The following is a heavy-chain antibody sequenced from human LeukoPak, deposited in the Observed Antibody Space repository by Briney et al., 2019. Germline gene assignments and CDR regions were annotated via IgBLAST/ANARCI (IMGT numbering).Heavy chain of an antibody. D-gene: IGHD3-3*01. Sequence: ASLKVSCKASGGTFSSYAISWVRQAPGQGLEWMGGIIPIFGTANYAQKFQGRVTIPTDESTSTAYMELSSLRSEDTAVYYCARADDFSPRYYYGMDVWGQGTTVTVSS. CDR3: ARADDFSPRYYYGMDV. J-gene: IGHJ6*02. V-gene: IGHV1-69*05. CDR1: GGTFSSYA. CDR2: IIPIFGTA.